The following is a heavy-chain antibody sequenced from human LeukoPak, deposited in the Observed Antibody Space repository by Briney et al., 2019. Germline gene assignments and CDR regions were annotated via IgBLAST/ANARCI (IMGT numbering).Heavy chain of an antibody. J-gene: IGHJ4*02. CDR3: AKITKATTPNY. CDR2: ITDSGRKT. V-gene: IGHV3-23*01. Sequence: PGGSLRLSCAASGFTFSSYGMHWVRQASGKGLEWVSGITDSGRKTYYADSVKGRFSISRDNSRNTVYLQMSDLRAEDTAVYYCAKITKATTPNYWGQGTLVTVSS. CDR1: GFTFSSYG. D-gene: IGHD4-17*01.